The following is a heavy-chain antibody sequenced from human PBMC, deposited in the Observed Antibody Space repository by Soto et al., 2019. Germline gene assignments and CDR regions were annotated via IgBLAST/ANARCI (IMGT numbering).Heavy chain of an antibody. CDR2: ISGRGGNT. CDR1: GFTFSNYA. Sequence: PGGSLRLSCAASGFTFSNYAMSWVRQAPGKGLEWVSTISGRGGNTYYADSVKGRFTISRDNSRNTLYLQMDRLRVEDSAVYSCAKAGCSGGTCCLYYFDYWGQGALVTVSS. D-gene: IGHD2-15*01. J-gene: IGHJ4*02. V-gene: IGHV3-23*01. CDR3: AKAGCSGGTCCLYYFDY.